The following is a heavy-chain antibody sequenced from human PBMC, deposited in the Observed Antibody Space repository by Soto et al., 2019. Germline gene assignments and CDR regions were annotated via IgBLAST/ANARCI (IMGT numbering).Heavy chain of an antibody. V-gene: IGHV3-48*03. CDR2: ISSSGSTI. D-gene: IGHD5-18*01. Sequence: EVQLVESGGGLVQPGGSLRPSCAASGFTFSSYEMNWVRQAPGKGLEWVSYISSSGSTIYYADSVKGRFTISRDNAKNSLYLQMNSLRAEDTAVYYCAREGSYGPWYWGQGTLVTVSS. CDR3: AREGSYGPWY. J-gene: IGHJ4*02. CDR1: GFTFSSYE.